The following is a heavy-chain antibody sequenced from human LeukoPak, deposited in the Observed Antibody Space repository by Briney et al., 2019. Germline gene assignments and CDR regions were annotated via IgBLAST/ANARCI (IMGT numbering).Heavy chain of an antibody. CDR2: INPNSGGT. V-gene: IGHV1-2*02. CDR3: ARADYGDYLATWFDP. D-gene: IGHD4-17*01. Sequence: GASVKVSCKASGYTFTGYYMHWVRQAPGQGLERMGWINPNSGGTNYAQKFQGRVTMTRDTSISTAYMELSRLRSDDTAVYYCARADYGDYLATWFDPWGQGTLVTVSS. J-gene: IGHJ5*02. CDR1: GYTFTGYY.